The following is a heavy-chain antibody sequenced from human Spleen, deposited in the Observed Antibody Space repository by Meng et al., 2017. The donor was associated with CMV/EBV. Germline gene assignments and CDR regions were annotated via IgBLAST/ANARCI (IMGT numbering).Heavy chain of an antibody. CDR3: ARHILRDGYSEQRSGNFDY. J-gene: IGHJ4*02. CDR2: IFNSETT. D-gene: IGHD5-24*01. V-gene: IGHV4-59*08. Sequence: SETLSLTCSVSGAFMRNFYWTWIRQPPGKGPEWIGYIFNSETTNYNPSLKSRVTISLDTSKNRFSLKLSSVTAADTAVYYCARHILRDGYSEQRSGNFDYWGQGTLVTVSS. CDR1: GAFMRNFY.